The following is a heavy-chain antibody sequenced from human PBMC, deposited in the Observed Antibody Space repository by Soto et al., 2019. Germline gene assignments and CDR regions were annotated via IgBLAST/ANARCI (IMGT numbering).Heavy chain of an antibody. CDR3: ARDGRDYGSGSYNMHW. CDR2: TYYRSKWYN. D-gene: IGHD3-10*01. J-gene: IGHJ4*02. Sequence: PSQTLSLTCAISGDSVSSNSGAWSWVRQSPSRGLEWLGRTYYRSKWYNEYAMSVKSRITINADTSKNQFSLQLKSVTPDDTAVYYCARDGRDYGSGSYNMHWWGQGTLVTVSS. V-gene: IGHV6-1*01. CDR1: GDSVSSNSGA.